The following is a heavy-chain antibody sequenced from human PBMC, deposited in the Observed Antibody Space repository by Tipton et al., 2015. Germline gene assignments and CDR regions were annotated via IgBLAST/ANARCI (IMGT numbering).Heavy chain of an antibody. Sequence: TLSLTCTVSGGSVSSGTYYWSWIRQPPGKGLECIGYISYSGTTNYNPSLKSRVTISVDRSKNQFSLELSSVTAADTAVYYCARGTYYYDSSGYGLFEYWGQGALVTVSS. V-gene: IGHV4-61*01. J-gene: IGHJ4*02. CDR2: ISYSGTT. D-gene: IGHD3-22*01. CDR1: GGSVSSGTYY. CDR3: ARGTYYYDSSGYGLFEY.